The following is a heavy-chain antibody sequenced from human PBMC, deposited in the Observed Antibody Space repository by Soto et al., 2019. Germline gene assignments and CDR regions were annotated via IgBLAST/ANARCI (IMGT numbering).Heavy chain of an antibody. CDR3: ASGGMTTVSSDAFDI. Sequence: EVQLVESGGGLVQPGGSLRLSCAASGFTVSSNYMSWVRQAPGKGLEWVSVIYSGGSTYYADSVKGRFTISRHNSKNTLYLHMNSLRAEDTAVYYCASGGMTTVSSDAFDIWGQGTMVTVSS. CDR1: GFTVSSNY. D-gene: IGHD4-17*01. V-gene: IGHV3-53*04. J-gene: IGHJ3*02. CDR2: IYSGGST.